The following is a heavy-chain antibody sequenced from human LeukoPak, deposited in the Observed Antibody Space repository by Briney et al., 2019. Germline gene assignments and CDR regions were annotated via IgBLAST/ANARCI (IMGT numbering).Heavy chain of an antibody. D-gene: IGHD4-11*01. CDR3: ARDDYNRH. CDR2: IRSDGSST. CDR1: GFTFSSYW. Sequence: GGSLRLSCAASGFTFSSYWMHWVRQAPGKGLVWVSRIRSDGSSTTYADSVKGRFTISRDNTKNTLYLQMNSLRADDTAVYYCARDDYNRHWGQGPWVPASS. J-gene: IGHJ4*02. V-gene: IGHV3-74*01.